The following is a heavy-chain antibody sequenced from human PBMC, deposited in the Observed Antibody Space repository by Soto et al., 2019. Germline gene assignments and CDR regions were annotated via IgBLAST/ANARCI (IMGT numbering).Heavy chain of an antibody. Sequence: GESLKISRAASGFTFSSYAMSWVRQAPGKGLEWVSAISGSGGSTYYADSVKGRFTISRDNSKNTLYLQMNSLRAEDTAVYYCAKAPTTVTFDYWGQGTLVTVSS. CDR1: GFTFSSYA. V-gene: IGHV3-23*01. J-gene: IGHJ4*02. CDR3: AKAPTTVTFDY. CDR2: ISGSGGST. D-gene: IGHD4-4*01.